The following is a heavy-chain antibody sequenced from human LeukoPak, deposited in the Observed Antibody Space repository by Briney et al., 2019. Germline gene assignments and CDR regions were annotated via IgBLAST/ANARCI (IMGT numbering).Heavy chain of an antibody. CDR2: IYSGGST. D-gene: IGHD2-21*02. J-gene: IGHJ4*02. Sequence: GGSLRLSCAASGFTVSSNYMSWVRQAPGKGLEWVSVIYSGGSTYYADSVKGRFTISRDNSKNTLYLQMNSLRAKDTAVYYCARGVCGGDCCSEDYWGQGTLVTVSS. V-gene: IGHV3-66*01. CDR3: ARGVCGGDCCSEDY. CDR1: GFTVSSNY.